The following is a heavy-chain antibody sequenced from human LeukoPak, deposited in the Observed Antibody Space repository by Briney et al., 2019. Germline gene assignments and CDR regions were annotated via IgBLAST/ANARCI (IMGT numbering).Heavy chain of an antibody. J-gene: IGHJ4*02. V-gene: IGHV3-30-3*01. CDR2: LSYDGSNK. D-gene: IGHD3-16*01. CDR3: ASDYDYVWGRGTFDY. Sequence: GGSLRLSCAASGFTFSSYAMHWVRQAPGKGLEWVAVLSYDGSNKYYADSVKGRFTISRDKSKNTLYLQMNSLRAEDTAVYYCASDYDYVWGRGTFDYWGQGTLVTVSS. CDR1: GFTFSSYA.